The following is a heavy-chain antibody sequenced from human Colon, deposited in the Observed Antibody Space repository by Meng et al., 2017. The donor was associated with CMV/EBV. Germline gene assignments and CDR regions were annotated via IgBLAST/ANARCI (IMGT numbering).Heavy chain of an antibody. CDR3: ATEGGIPWGHY. CDR1: GGSFSTYH. J-gene: IGHJ4*02. CDR2: IIPTLDMA. V-gene: IGHV1-69*04. Sequence: SVKVSCKASGGSFSTYHFNWVRQAPGQGLEWMGRIIPTLDMATYAQKFQGRVTMTEDTSTDTAYMELSSLRSEDTAVYYCATEGGIPWGHYWGQGTLVTVSS. D-gene: IGHD6-13*01.